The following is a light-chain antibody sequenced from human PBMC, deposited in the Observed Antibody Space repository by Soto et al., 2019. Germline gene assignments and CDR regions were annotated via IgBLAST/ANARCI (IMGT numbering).Light chain of an antibody. CDR3: SSYAASNNFYFV. CDR2: EVT. Sequence: QAVVTQPPSASGSPGQSVTISCTGTSSDVGGYNYVSWYQQYPGRAPKLMIYEVTKRPSGVPDRFSGSKSGNTASLTVSGLQDEDEADDYCSSYAASNNFYFVFGGGTKLTVL. CDR1: SSDVGGYNY. J-gene: IGLJ3*02. V-gene: IGLV2-8*01.